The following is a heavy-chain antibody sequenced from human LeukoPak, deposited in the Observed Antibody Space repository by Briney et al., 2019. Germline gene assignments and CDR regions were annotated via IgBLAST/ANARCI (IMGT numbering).Heavy chain of an antibody. Sequence: GGSLRLSCAASGFTFSDYYMNWLRQAPGRGLEWVSYISNSGTAKYYADSVKGRFTISRDNAKNSVYLEMNSLRAEDTAVYYCASDSSGYFGPWGQGTLVTVSS. CDR2: ISNSGTAK. J-gene: IGHJ5*02. CDR3: ASDSSGYFGP. V-gene: IGHV3-11*01. D-gene: IGHD3-22*01. CDR1: GFTFSDYY.